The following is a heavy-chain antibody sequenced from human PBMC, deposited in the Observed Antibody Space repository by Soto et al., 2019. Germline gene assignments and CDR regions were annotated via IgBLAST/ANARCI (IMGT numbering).Heavy chain of an antibody. V-gene: IGHV3-30*18. CDR2: ISDTGSSH. CDR3: AKDRGGDCPDNSCYFGADY. J-gene: IGHJ4*02. Sequence: PGGSLSLSCVASGFTFSSYGMHWVRQAPGKGLECVAVISDTGSSHYYAASVEGRFTISRENSKNTLSLHMDRLRVEDTAVYYCAKDRGGDCPDNSCYFGADYWGQGTPVTVAS. CDR1: GFTFSSYG. D-gene: IGHD2-2*01.